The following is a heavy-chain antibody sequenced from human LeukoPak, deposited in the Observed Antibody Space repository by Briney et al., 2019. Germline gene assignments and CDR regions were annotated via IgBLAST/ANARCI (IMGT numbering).Heavy chain of an antibody. CDR1: GYSFTSYW. V-gene: IGHV5-10-1*01. CDR3: ARRGSSGYYADTFDI. J-gene: IGHJ3*02. CDR2: IDPSDSYT. Sequence: GESLRISCQVSGYSFTSYWISWVRQMPGKGLEWMGRIDPSDSYTNYRPSFQGHVTISADKSISTAYLQWSSLKASDTAVYYCARRGSSGYYADTFDIWGQGTMVTVSS. D-gene: IGHD3-22*01.